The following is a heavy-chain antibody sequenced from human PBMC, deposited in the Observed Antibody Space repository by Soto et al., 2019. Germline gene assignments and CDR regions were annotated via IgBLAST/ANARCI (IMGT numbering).Heavy chain of an antibody. Sequence: ASVKVSCKASGYTFTSYGISWARQAPGQGLEWMGWISAYNGNTNYAQKLQGRVTMTTDTSTSTAYMELRSLRSDDTAVYYCAREGQNYDFSSGYDWFDPWGQGTLVTV. CDR3: AREGQNYDFSSGYDWFDP. CDR2: ISAYNGNT. V-gene: IGHV1-18*04. CDR1: GYTFTSYG. J-gene: IGHJ5*02. D-gene: IGHD3-3*01.